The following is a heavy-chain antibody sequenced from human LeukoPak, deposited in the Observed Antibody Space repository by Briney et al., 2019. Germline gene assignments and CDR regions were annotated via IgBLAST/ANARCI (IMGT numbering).Heavy chain of an antibody. CDR3: ARKNSSSWYFAGAFDI. V-gene: IGHV3-48*01. Sequence: GGSLRLSCGASGFTFSSYNMNWVRQAPGKGLEWVSYISSGSSTVYYADSVKGRFTISRDNAKNSLYLQMNSLRAEDTAVYYCARKNSSSWYFAGAFDIWGQGTMVTVSS. J-gene: IGHJ3*02. CDR2: ISSGSSTV. D-gene: IGHD6-13*01. CDR1: GFTFSSYN.